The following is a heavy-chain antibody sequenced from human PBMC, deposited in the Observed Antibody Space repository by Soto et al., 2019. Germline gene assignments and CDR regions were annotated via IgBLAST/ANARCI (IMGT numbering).Heavy chain of an antibody. CDR2: ISSSGSTI. V-gene: IGHV3-11*01. Sequence: GGALRLSCAASGFTFSDYYMSWIRQAPGKGLEWVSYISSSGSTIYYADSVKGRFIISRDNAKNSLYLQMNSLRAEDTAVYYCASLYGSGSYFGYYYGMDVWGQGTTVTVSS. D-gene: IGHD3-10*01. CDR3: ASLYGSGSYFGYYYGMDV. J-gene: IGHJ6*02. CDR1: GFTFSDYY.